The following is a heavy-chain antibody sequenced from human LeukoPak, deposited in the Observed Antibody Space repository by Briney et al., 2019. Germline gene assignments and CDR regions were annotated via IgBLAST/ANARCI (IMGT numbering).Heavy chain of an antibody. D-gene: IGHD6-19*01. J-gene: IGHJ4*02. CDR1: GFTFSSYE. Sequence: GGSLGLSCAASGFTFSSYEMNWVRQAPGKGLEWVSYISSSGRSIYYADSVKGRFTISRDNAKNSLYLQMNSLRAEDTAVYYCARDDSAWYAYWGPGTLVTVSS. CDR2: ISSSGRSI. CDR3: ARDDSAWYAY. V-gene: IGHV3-48*03.